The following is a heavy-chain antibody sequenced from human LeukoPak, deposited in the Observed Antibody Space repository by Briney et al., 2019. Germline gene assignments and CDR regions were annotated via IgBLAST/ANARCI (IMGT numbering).Heavy chain of an antibody. Sequence: PGGSLRLSCAASGFTFSNAWMSWVRQAPGKGLEWVGRIKSKTDGGTTDYAAPVKGRFTISRDDSKNTLYLQMNSLKTEDTAVYYCTTRLVKRSSGYFDYWGQGTLVTVSS. CDR1: GFTFSNAW. J-gene: IGHJ4*02. V-gene: IGHV3-15*01. D-gene: IGHD6-6*01. CDR3: TTRLVKRSSGYFDY. CDR2: IKSKTDGGTT.